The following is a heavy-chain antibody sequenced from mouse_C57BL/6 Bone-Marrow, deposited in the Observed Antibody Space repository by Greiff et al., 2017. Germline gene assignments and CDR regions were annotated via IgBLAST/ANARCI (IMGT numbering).Heavy chain of an antibody. CDR3: ARYYGRVYAMDY. CDR2: ITPGRGGT. Sequence: VKLQESGAELVRPGTSVKVSCKASGYAFTNYLIEWVKQRPGQGLEWIGVITPGRGGTNYHEKFKGKATLPADKSSSTAYMQLSSLTSEDSAVYFCARYYGRVYAMDYWGQGTSVTVSS. J-gene: IGHJ4*01. V-gene: IGHV1-54*01. CDR1: GYAFTNYL. D-gene: IGHD1-1*01.